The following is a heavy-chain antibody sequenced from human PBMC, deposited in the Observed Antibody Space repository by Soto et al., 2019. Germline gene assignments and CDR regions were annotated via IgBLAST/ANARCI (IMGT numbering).Heavy chain of an antibody. V-gene: IGHV3-30-3*01. Sequence: PGGSLRLSCAASGFTFSSYAMHWVRQAPGKGLEWVAVISYDGSNKYYADSVKGRFTISRDNSKNTLYLQMNSLRAEDTAVYYCARDSFTVAYGMDVWGQGTTVTVSS. CDR2: ISYDGSNK. J-gene: IGHJ6*02. D-gene: IGHD4-17*01. CDR3: ARDSFTVAYGMDV. CDR1: GFTFSSYA.